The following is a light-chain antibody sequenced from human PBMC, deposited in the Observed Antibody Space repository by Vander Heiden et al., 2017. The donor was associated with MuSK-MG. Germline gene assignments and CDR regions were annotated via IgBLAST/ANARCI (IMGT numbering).Light chain of an antibody. CDR2: AAS. Sequence: DIQMTQSPSSLSASVGDRVTITCRASQSIASYFNWYQQKPGKAPKLLIYAASRLQSGVPSRFSGSGSGTDFTLTISRLQPEDFATYYCQQRDSTPQTFGQGTKVEIK. V-gene: IGKV1-39*01. CDR1: QSIASY. CDR3: QQRDSTPQT. J-gene: IGKJ1*01.